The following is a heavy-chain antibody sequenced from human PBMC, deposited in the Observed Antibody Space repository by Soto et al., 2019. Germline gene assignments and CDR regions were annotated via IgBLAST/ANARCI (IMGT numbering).Heavy chain of an antibody. J-gene: IGHJ6*02. V-gene: IGHV1-69*01. Sequence: QVQLVQSGAEVKKPGSSVKVYCKASGGTFSSYAISWVRQAPGQGLEWMGGIIPIFGTANYAQKFQGRVTITADESTSTAYMELSSLRSEDTAVYYCARGFDIPPGVYYGIDVWGQGTTVTVSS. CDR1: GGTFSSYA. CDR3: ARGFDIPPGVYYGIDV. CDR2: IIPIFGTA. D-gene: IGHD2-2*02.